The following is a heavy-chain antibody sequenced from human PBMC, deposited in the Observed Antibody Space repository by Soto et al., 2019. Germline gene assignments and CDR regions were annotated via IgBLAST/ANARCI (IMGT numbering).Heavy chain of an antibody. CDR3: ARDPPDFNSGFDF. J-gene: IGHJ4*02. CDR2: TYYRSKWIS. D-gene: IGHD1-26*01. Sequence: SQTLSLTCAISGDSVSNNRATWNWIRQSPSGGLEWLGRTYYRSKWISDYAMSVESRISINPDTSKNLTSLHLNSVTPEDTAVYYCARDPPDFNSGFDFWGQGTPVTVSS. V-gene: IGHV6-1*01. CDR1: GDSVSNNRAT.